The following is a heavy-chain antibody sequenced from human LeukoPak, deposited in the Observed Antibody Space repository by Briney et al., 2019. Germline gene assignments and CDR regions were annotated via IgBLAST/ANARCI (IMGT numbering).Heavy chain of an antibody. V-gene: IGHV3-13*01. D-gene: IGHD3-22*01. CDR2: IGTAGDT. J-gene: IGHJ4*02. CDR3: AREGYYDREFDY. Sequence: PGGSLRLSCAASGFTFSSYDMHWVRQATGKGLEWVSAIGTAGDTYYPGSVKGRFTISRENAKNSLYLQMSSLRAGDTAVYYCAREGYYDREFDYWGQGTLVTVSS. CDR1: GFTFSSYD.